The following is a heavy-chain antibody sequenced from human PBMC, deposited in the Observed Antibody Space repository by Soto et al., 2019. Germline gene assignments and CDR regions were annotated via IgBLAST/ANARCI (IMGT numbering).Heavy chain of an antibody. D-gene: IGHD1-26*01. J-gene: IGHJ4*02. Sequence: QVQLVQSGAEVKKPGASVKVSCKASGYTFTSYGISWVRQAPGQGLEWMGWISAYNGNTNYAQKLQGRVTMTTDTSHSPAYMEARSLRSDETAVYYCARDLIVGATPPYYFDYWGQGTLVTVSS. CDR1: GYTFTSYG. V-gene: IGHV1-18*01. CDR3: ARDLIVGATPPYYFDY. CDR2: ISAYNGNT.